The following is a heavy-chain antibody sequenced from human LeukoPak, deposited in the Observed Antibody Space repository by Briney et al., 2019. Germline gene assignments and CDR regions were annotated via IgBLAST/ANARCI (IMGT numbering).Heavy chain of an antibody. Sequence: GGSLRLSCAASGFTFSSYGMHWVRQAPGKGLEGVAFIRYDGSNKYYADSVKGRFTISRDNAKNSLYLQMNSLRAEDTAVYYCARGMRRGSFDAFDIWGQGTLVTVSS. D-gene: IGHD1-26*01. V-gene: IGHV3-30*02. J-gene: IGHJ3*02. CDR3: ARGMRRGSFDAFDI. CDR2: IRYDGSNK. CDR1: GFTFSSYG.